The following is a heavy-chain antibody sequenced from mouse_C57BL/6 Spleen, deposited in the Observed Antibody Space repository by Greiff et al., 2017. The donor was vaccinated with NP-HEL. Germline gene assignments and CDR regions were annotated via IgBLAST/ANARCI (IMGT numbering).Heavy chain of an antibody. CDR1: GYAFSSSW. Sequence: VQLQQSGPELVKPGASVKISCKASGYAFSSSWMNWVKQRPGKGLEWIGRIYPGDGDTNYNGKFKGKATLTADKSSSTAYMQLSSLTSEDSAVYFCARWRITTVVATPYYAMDYWGQGTSVTVSS. CDR2: IYPGDGDT. V-gene: IGHV1-82*01. CDR3: ARWRITTVVATPYYAMDY. D-gene: IGHD1-1*01. J-gene: IGHJ4*01.